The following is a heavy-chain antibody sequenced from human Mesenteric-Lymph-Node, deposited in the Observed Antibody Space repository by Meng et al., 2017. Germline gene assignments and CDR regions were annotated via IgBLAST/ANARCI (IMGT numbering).Heavy chain of an antibody. J-gene: IGHJ5*02. CDR1: GGSISSGDYY. D-gene: IGHD6-13*01. CDR3: ARVAAAGNEWFDP. V-gene: IGHV4-30-4*01. CDR2: IYYSGST. Sequence: QVQLQESGSGLVRPSRTLSLTCTVSGGSISSGDYYWSWIRQPPGKGLEWIGYIYYSGSTYYNPSLKSRVTISVDKSKNQFSLKLSSVTAADTAVYYCARVAAAGNEWFDPWGQGTLVTVSS.